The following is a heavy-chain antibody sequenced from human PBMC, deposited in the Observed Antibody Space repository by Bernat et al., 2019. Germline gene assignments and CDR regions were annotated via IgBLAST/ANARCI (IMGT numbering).Heavy chain of an antibody. CDR3: ASLGWRYIRYDPTRFDP. J-gene: IGHJ5*02. CDR1: GGSISSYY. CDR2: IYYSGST. V-gene: IGHV4-59*08. D-gene: IGHD5-12*01. Sequence: QVQLQESGPGLVKPSETLSLTCTVSGGSISSYYWSWIRQPPGKGLEWIGYIYYSGSTNYNPSLKSRVTISVDTSKNQFSLKLSSVTAADTAVYYCASLGWRYIRYDPTRFDPWRQRTLV.